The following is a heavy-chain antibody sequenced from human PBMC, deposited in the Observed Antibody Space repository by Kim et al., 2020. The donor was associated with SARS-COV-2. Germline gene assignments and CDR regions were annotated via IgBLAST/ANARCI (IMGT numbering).Heavy chain of an antibody. D-gene: IGHD1-1*01. Sequence: SKTLSLTCTVSGGSISSYYWSWIRQPAGKGLEWIGRIYTSGSTNYNPSLKSRVTMSVDTSKNQFSLKLSSVTAADTAVYYCARDNAGWNKPNPPWYYYYGMDVWGQGTTVTVSS. CDR2: IYTSGST. CDR1: GGSISSYY. CDR3: ARDNAGWNKPNPPWYYYYGMDV. V-gene: IGHV4-4*07. J-gene: IGHJ6*02.